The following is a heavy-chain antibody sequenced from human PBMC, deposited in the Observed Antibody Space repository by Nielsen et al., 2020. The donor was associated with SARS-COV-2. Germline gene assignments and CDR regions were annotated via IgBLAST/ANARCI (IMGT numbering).Heavy chain of an antibody. V-gene: IGHV3-49*04. D-gene: IGHD1-26*01. CDR1: GFSFSNYA. J-gene: IGHJ4*02. CDR2: IRSRRYGGTT. Sequence: SCAASGFSFSNYAMSWVRQAPGKGLEWVGFIRSRRYGGTTEYAASVKGRFTISRDDSKSIAYLQMNSLKTEDTTVYYCTRGPRRVVGATIDYWGQGTLVTVSS. CDR3: TRGPRRVVGATIDY.